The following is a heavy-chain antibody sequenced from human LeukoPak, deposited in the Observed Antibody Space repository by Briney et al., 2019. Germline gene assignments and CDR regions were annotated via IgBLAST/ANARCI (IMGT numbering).Heavy chain of an antibody. CDR1: GFTLSSYA. D-gene: IGHD1-26*01. CDR2: ISGSGGST. J-gene: IGHJ4*02. Sequence: PGGSLRLSCAASGFTLSSYAMSWVRQAPGKGLEWVSAISGSGGSTYYADSVKGRFTISRDNSKNTLYLQMNSLRAEDTAVYYCAKAPIVGATPYYFDYWGQGALVTVSS. CDR3: AKAPIVGATPYYFDY. V-gene: IGHV3-23*01.